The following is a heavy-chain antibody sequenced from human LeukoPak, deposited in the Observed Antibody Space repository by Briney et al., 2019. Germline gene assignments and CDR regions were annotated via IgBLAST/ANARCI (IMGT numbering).Heavy chain of an antibody. D-gene: IGHD2-15*01. CDR1: GYNFRHYG. CDR2: ISGGYNSDS. Sequence: GASVKVSCKTSGYNFRHYGISWVRQAPGQGLEWMAWISGGYNSDSNYALKLRGRLTMTTDTSTSTAYMELRSLRSDDTAVYYCARDEKKYCSGGSCPAYFDYWGQGTLVTVSS. V-gene: IGHV1-18*01. CDR3: ARDEKKYCSGGSCPAYFDY. J-gene: IGHJ4*02.